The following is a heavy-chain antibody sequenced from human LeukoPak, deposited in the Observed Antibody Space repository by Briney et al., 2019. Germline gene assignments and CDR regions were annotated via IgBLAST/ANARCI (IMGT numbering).Heavy chain of an antibody. CDR2: INPKTGGT. J-gene: IGHJ4*02. CDR3: ARRVQTTGVFDY. D-gene: IGHD2-8*01. CDR1: GYTFTDYY. V-gene: IGHV1-2*06. Sequence: ASIKVSCKASGYTFTDYYMHWVRQAPGQGLQWMGRINPKTGGTNYAQKFQGRVTMTGDTSISTAYMELSRLGSDDTAVYYCARRVQTTGVFDYWGQGTLVTVFS.